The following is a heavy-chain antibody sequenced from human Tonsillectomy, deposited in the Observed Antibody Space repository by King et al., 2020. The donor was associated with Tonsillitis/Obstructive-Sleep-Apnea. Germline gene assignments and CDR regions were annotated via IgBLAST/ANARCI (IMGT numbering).Heavy chain of an antibody. CDR1: GLTVSSNY. CDR2: IYSGGST. Sequence: VQLVESGGGLIQPGGSLRLSCAASGLTVSSNYMSWVRQAPGKGLEWVSVIYSGGSTYYADSVKGRFSISRDSSKNTLYLQMNSLRAEDTAVYYCASLYYDFFYGMDVWGQGTTVTVSS. J-gene: IGHJ6*02. V-gene: IGHV3-53*01. CDR3: ASLYYDFFYGMDV. D-gene: IGHD3-3*01.